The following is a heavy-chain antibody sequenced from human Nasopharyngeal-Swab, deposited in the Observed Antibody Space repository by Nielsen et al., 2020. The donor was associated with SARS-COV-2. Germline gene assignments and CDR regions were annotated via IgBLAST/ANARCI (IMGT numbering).Heavy chain of an antibody. Sequence: GESLKISCATSGFRFGSYAMSWVRQAPGKGLEWVSAISGSGGSTYYADSVKGRFTISRDNSKNTLYLQMNSLRAEDTAVYYCAKVPGHKYYYYGMEVWGQGTTVTVSS. CDR3: AKVPGHKYYYYGMEV. J-gene: IGHJ6*02. CDR1: GFRFGSYA. V-gene: IGHV3-23*01. CDR2: ISGSGGST.